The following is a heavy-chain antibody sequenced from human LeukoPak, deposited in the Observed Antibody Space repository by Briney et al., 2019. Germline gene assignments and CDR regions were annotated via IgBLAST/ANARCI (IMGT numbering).Heavy chain of an antibody. J-gene: IGHJ5*02. Sequence: GGSLRLSCAASGFTFSSYAMSWVRQAPGKGLEWVSAISGSGGSTYYADSVRGRFTISRDNSKNTLYLQMNSLRAEDTAVYYCAKLRYGAKRLGWFDPWGQGTLVTVSS. CDR3: AKLRYGAKRLGWFDP. CDR1: GFTFSSYA. D-gene: IGHD4-17*01. CDR2: ISGSGGST. V-gene: IGHV3-23*01.